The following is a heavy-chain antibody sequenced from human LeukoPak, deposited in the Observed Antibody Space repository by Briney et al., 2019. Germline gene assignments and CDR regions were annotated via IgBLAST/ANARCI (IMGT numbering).Heavy chain of an antibody. D-gene: IGHD3-22*01. V-gene: IGHV3-30-3*01. Sequence: GGSLRLSCAASGFTFSSYAMHWVRQAPGKGLEWVAVISYDGSNKYYADSVKGRFTISRDNSKNTLYLQMNSLRAEDTAVYYCARAGPITMIVVAYYYGMDVWGQGTTVTVSS. CDR3: ARAGPITMIVVAYYYGMDV. CDR1: GFTFSSYA. CDR2: ISYDGSNK. J-gene: IGHJ6*02.